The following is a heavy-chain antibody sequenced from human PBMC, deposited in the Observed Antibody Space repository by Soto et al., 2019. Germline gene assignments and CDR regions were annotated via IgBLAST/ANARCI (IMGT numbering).Heavy chain of an antibody. CDR2: ISSSGNTI. Sequence: QVQLVESGGDLVKPGGSLRLSCAASGFPFSDYYMTWISQAPGKGLEWVSYISSSGNTIYYADSVKGRFTSSRDNAKKSLYLQMNSLRAEDTAVYYCARAQWVLDSWGQGTLVTVSS. D-gene: IGHD1-26*01. CDR1: GFPFSDYY. V-gene: IGHV3-11*01. CDR3: ARAQWVLDS. J-gene: IGHJ4*02.